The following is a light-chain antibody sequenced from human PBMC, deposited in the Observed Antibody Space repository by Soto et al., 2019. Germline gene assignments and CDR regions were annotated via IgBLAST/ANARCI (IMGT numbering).Light chain of an antibody. CDR1: QSISSW. CDR2: DAS. CDR3: QQYNSYWT. Sequence: DSQMTQSPSTLSASVGDRVTITCRASQSISSWLAWYQQKPGKAPKLLIYDASSLESGVPSRFSGSGSGTELTLTISRRQPDDFATYYCQQYNSYWTCGQGTKVELK. V-gene: IGKV1-5*01. J-gene: IGKJ1*01.